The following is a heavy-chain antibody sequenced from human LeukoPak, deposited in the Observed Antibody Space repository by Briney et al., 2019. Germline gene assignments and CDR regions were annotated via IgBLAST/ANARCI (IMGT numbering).Heavy chain of an antibody. CDR2: ISGSGGST. V-gene: IGHV3-23*01. CDR3: AARRHYYDSSGYYFDP. J-gene: IGHJ5*02. D-gene: IGHD3-22*01. Sequence: GGSLRLSCVTSGFTFSSYAMSWVRQAPGKGLEWVSAISGSGGSTYYADSVKGRFTISRDNSKNTLYLQMNSLRAEDTAVYYCAARRHYYDSSGYYFDPWGQGTLVTVSS. CDR1: GFTFSSYA.